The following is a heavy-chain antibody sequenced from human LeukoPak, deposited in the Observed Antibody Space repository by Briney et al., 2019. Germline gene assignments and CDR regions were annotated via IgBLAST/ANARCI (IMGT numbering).Heavy chain of an antibody. D-gene: IGHD6-19*01. CDR3: ATGSGSYYDS. J-gene: IGHJ4*02. Sequence: PGGSLRLSCSASTFTFSTYWMHWVRQAPGKGLVWVSRINGDGSNTIYADPVRGRFTTSRDNAKNMVYLQMNSLTAEDTAVHYCATGSGSYYDSWGQGTRVTVSS. CDR2: INGDGSNT. CDR1: TFTFSTYW. V-gene: IGHV3-74*01.